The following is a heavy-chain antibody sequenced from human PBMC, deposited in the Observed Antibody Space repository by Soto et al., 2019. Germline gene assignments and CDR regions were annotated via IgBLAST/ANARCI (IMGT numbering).Heavy chain of an antibody. J-gene: IGHJ3*02. CDR2: IYYSGST. Sequence: SETLSLTCTVSGGSISSGGYYWSWIRQHPGKGLEWIGYIYYSGSTYYNPSLKGRVTISVDTSKSQFSLKLSSVTAADTAVYYCARGPGKYYYDSSGYYSGAFDIWGQGPMVTV. CDR3: ARGPGKYYYDSSGYYSGAFDI. CDR1: GGSISSGGYY. D-gene: IGHD3-22*01. V-gene: IGHV4-31*03.